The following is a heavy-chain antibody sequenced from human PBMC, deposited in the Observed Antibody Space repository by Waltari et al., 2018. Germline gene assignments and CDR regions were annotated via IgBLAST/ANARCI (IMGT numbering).Heavy chain of an antibody. Sequence: EVQLVESGGGLVKPGGSLRLSCAASGCTFRNDWMSWVRQAPGKGLEWVGRIKNKTDGGTTDYAAPVKGRFTISRDDSKNTLYLQMNSLKTEDTAVYYCTTSGYLWGQGTLVTVSS. D-gene: IGHD6-25*01. J-gene: IGHJ4*02. CDR1: GCTFRNDW. CDR2: IKNKTDGGTT. CDR3: TTSGYL. V-gene: IGHV3-15*01.